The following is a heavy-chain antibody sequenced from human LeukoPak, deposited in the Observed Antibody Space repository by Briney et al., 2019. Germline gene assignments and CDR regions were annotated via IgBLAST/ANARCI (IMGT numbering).Heavy chain of an antibody. J-gene: IGHJ5*02. CDR2: IYYSGST. CDR1: GGSISSYY. CDR3: ARHNWFDP. Sequence: SETVSLTCIVSGGSISSYYWSWIRQPPGRGLEWIGYIYYSGSTNYNPSLKSRVTISVDTSKNQFSLKLSSVTAADTAVYYCARHNWFDPWGQGTLVTVSS. V-gene: IGHV4-59*08.